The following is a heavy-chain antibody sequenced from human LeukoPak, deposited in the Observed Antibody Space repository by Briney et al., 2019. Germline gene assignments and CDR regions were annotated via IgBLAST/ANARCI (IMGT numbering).Heavy chain of an antibody. CDR1: GYTFTGYY. V-gene: IGHV1-2*02. CDR3: AREIPLMAAFDT. D-gene: IGHD5-24*01. Sequence: ASVKVSCKASGYTFTGYYMHWVRQAPGQGLEWMGWINPNSGGTNYAQKFQGRVTMTRDTSISTAYMELSRLRSDDTAVYYCAREIPLMAAFDTWGQGTMVTVSS. CDR2: INPNSGGT. J-gene: IGHJ3*02.